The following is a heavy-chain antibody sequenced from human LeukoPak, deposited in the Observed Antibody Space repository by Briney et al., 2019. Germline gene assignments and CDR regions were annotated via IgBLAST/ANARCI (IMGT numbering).Heavy chain of an antibody. V-gene: IGHV3-30*02. CDR3: ATYLGIAVAGSGSGATQA. CDR2: IRYDGSNK. CDR1: GFTFSSYG. J-gene: IGHJ5*02. Sequence: GGSLRLSCAASGFTFSSYGMHWVRQAPGKGLEWVAFIRYDGSNKYYADSVNGRFTISRDNSKNTLYLQMNSLRAEDTAVYYCATYLGIAVAGSGSGATQAWGQGTLVTVSS. D-gene: IGHD6-19*01.